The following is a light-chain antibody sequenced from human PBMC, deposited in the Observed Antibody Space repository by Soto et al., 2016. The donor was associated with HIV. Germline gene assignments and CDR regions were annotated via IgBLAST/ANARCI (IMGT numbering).Light chain of an antibody. CDR3: QQYKSNPLT. CDR1: QGISSY. V-gene: IGKV1-9*01. Sequence: DIQLTQSPSFLSASVGDRVTITCRASQGISSYLAWYQQKPGKAPNLLIYEASTLQSGVPSRFSGSGSGTEFSLTISSLQPDDFATYYCQQYKSNPLTFGGGTKVEIK. J-gene: IGKJ4*01. CDR2: EAS.